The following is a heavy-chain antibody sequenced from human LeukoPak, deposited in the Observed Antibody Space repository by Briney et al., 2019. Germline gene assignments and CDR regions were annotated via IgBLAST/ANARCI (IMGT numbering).Heavy chain of an antibody. V-gene: IGHV3-15*01. CDR2: IKSKTDGGTT. CDR1: GFTFSNAW. D-gene: IGHD2-2*01. Sequence: GGSLRLSCAASGFTFSNAWMNWVRQAPGKGLEWVGRIKSKTDGGTTDYAAPVKDRFTISRDDSKNTLYLQMNILKTEDTAVYYCTTDLYQYCSSTSCLDYWGQGTLVTVSS. J-gene: IGHJ4*02. CDR3: TTDLYQYCSSTSCLDY.